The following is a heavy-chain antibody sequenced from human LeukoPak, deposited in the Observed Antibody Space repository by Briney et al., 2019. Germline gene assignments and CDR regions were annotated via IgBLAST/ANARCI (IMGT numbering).Heavy chain of an antibody. CDR1: GGTFSSYA. J-gene: IGHJ5*02. D-gene: IGHD3-10*01. CDR3: ARDRITMVRGARTGGWFDP. Sequence: SVKVSCKVSGGTFSSYAISWVRQAPGQGLEWMGGIIPIFGTANYAQKFQGRVTITADESTSTAYMELSSLRSEDTAVYYCARDRITMVRGARTGGWFDPWGQGTLVTVSS. V-gene: IGHV1-69*13. CDR2: IIPIFGTA.